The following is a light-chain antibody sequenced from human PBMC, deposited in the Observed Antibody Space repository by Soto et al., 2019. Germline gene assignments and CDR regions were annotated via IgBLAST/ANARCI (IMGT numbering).Light chain of an antibody. J-gene: IGKJ2*01. V-gene: IGKV1-39*01. CDR2: AAS. CDR3: QQSYGTPRT. CDR1: QSISTL. Sequence: DIQMTQSPSSLSASVGDRVTITCRASQSISTLLNWYQQKPGKAPKVLIYAASSLYSGVPSRFSGGGSGTDFTLTISSLQPEDFATYYCQQSYGTPRTFGQGTKLEIK.